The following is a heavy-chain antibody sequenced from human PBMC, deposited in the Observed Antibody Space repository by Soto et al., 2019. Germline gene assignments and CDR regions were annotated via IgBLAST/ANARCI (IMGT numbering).Heavy chain of an antibody. D-gene: IGHD3-9*01. V-gene: IGHV3-23*01. J-gene: IGHJ4*02. Sequence: EVQLLESGGGLVQPGGSLRLSCAASGFIFSNYAMNWVRQAPGEGLEWVSAVGGNGLDTYYADSVKGRFTISRDKSKNPLHLPMDSPRAEDTAVYYGGGRTGYPVDYLGQGTVVTVSS. CDR1: GFIFSNYA. CDR2: VGGNGLDT. CDR3: GGRTGYPVDY.